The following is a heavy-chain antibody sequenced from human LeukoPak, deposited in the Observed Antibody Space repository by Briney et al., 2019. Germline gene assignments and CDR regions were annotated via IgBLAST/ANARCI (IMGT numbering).Heavy chain of an antibody. D-gene: IGHD3/OR15-3a*01. V-gene: IGHV3-30*18. Sequence: GRSLRLSCAASGFTFSNYGMHWVRQAPGKGLEWVAVMSYDGSEIYYADSVKGRFTISRDNSKNTLYLQMNSLRAEDTAVYYCANGDWPRVFDYWGQGTLVTVSS. CDR3: ANGDWPRVFDY. CDR1: GFTFSNYG. J-gene: IGHJ4*02. CDR2: MSYDGSEI.